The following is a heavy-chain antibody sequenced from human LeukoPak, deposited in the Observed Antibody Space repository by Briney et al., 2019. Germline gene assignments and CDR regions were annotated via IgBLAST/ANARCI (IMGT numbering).Heavy chain of an antibody. D-gene: IGHD6-19*01. CDR1: GGTFSSYA. V-gene: IGHV1-69*06. J-gene: IGHJ4*02. CDR3: ARHSSDWEFDY. CDR2: IIPIFGTV. Sequence: GASVKVSCKASGGTFSSYAINWVRQAPGQGLEWMGGIIPIFGTVYYAQRFQGRVTITADKSTSTAYMELSSLRSDDTAVYYCARHSSDWEFDYWGQGTLVTVSS.